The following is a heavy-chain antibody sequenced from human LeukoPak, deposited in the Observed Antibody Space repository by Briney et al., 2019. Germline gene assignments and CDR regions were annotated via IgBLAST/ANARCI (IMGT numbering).Heavy chain of an antibody. V-gene: IGHV1-3*01. Sequence: ASVKVSCKASGYTFTDYDIHWVRQAPGQRLEWMGWISGGDGTGIYSQNFQDRVTITWDTSATTAYMELNSLRSEDTAVYYCARVLWFGHLYNWFDPWGQGTLVTVSS. D-gene: IGHD3-10*01. J-gene: IGHJ5*02. CDR3: ARVLWFGHLYNWFDP. CDR2: ISGGDGTG. CDR1: GYTFTDYD.